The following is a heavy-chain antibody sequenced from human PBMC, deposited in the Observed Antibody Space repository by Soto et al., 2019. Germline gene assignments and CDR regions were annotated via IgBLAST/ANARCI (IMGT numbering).Heavy chain of an antibody. CDR2: IYTSGST. CDR1: GASLNNYY. CDR3: ERGSLAPDY. J-gene: IGHJ4*02. D-gene: IGHD1-26*01. Sequence: QVQLQESGPGLVKASETLSLTCTVSGASLNNYYWSWARQPAGKGLEWVGRIYTSGSTNYNPSLERRVTRSVDTSKNQFSRKLSSVTAADTAVYYCERGSLAPDYWGQGTLVTVSS. V-gene: IGHV4-4*07.